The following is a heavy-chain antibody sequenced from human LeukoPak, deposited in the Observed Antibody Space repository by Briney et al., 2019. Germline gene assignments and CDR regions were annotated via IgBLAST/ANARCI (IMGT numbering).Heavy chain of an antibody. Sequence: GGSLRLSCSASGLTFSSYAMHWVRQAPGKRLEYVSGIWSNGASTYYADSVKGRFPISRDNSKNTLYLQMSSLRAEDTAVYYCVKDDSYYYDSSGRDNWGQGTLVTVSS. D-gene: IGHD3-22*01. CDR3: VKDDSYYYDSSGRDN. V-gene: IGHV3-64D*09. J-gene: IGHJ4*02. CDR2: IWSNGAST. CDR1: GLTFSSYA.